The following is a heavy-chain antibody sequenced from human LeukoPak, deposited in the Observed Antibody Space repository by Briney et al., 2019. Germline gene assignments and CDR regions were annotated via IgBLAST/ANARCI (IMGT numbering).Heavy chain of an antibody. CDR2: IIPIFGTA. D-gene: IGHD5-12*01. CDR1: GGTFSSYA. V-gene: IGHV1-69*05. J-gene: IGHJ5*02. Sequence: ASVKVSCKASGGTFSSYAISWVRQAPGQGLEWMGGIIPIFGTANYAQKFQGRVTITTDESTSTAYMELSSLRSEDTAVYYCARGGDHSGYDLRGRDWFDPWGQGTLVTVSS. CDR3: ARGGDHSGYDLRGRDWFDP.